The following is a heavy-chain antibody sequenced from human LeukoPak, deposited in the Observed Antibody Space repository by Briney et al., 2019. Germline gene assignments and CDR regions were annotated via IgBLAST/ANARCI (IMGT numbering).Heavy chain of an antibody. CDR2: ISSSSSYI. V-gene: IGHV3-21*01. CDR3: ARDRPRYYYDSSGSKPDAFDI. Sequence: GGSLRLSCAASGFPFSSYSMNWVRQAPGKGLEWVSSISSSSSYIYYADSVKGRFTISRDNAKNSLYLQMNSLRAEDTAVYFCARDRPRYYYDSSGSKPDAFDIWGQGTMVTVSS. J-gene: IGHJ3*02. D-gene: IGHD3-22*01. CDR1: GFPFSSYS.